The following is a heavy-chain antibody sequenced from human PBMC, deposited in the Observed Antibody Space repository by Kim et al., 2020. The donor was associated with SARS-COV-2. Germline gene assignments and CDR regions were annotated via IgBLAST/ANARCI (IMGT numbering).Heavy chain of an antibody. CDR3: ARGGSAARPLLFDY. J-gene: IGHJ4*02. CDR2: INHSGST. CDR1: GGSFSGYY. Sequence: SETLSRTCAVYGGSFSGYYWSWIRQPPGKGLEWIGEINHSGSTNYNPSLKSRVTISVDTSKNQFSLKLSSVTAADTAVYYCARGGSAARPLLFDYWGQGTLVTVSS. V-gene: IGHV4-34*01. D-gene: IGHD6-6*01.